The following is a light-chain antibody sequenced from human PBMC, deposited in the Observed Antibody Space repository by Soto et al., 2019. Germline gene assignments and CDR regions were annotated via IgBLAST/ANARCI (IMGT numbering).Light chain of an antibody. CDR2: DAS. CDR1: QSVSSS. J-gene: IGKJ2*01. V-gene: IGKV3-11*01. Sequence: EIVLTQSPATLSLSPGERATLSCRATQSVSSSLAWFQHKPGQAPRLLIYDASNRAAGIPARFSGSGSGTDFTLTISSLEPEDFEVYYCQQRSNWPYTFGQGTKLEIK. CDR3: QQRSNWPYT.